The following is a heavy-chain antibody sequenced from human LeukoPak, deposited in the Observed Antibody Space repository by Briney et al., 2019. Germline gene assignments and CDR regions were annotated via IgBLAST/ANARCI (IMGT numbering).Heavy chain of an antibody. D-gene: IGHD3-22*01. J-gene: IGHJ5*02. V-gene: IGHV4-38-2*02. Sequence: PSETLSLTCTVSGYSISSGYYWGWIRQPPGKGLEWTGSIDHSGSTYYNPSLKSRVTISVDTSKNQFSLKLSSVTAADTAVYYCARVDRITMIVSSLQPLNNWFDPWGQGTLVTVSS. CDR1: GYSISSGYY. CDR2: IDHSGST. CDR3: ARVDRITMIVSSLQPLNNWFDP.